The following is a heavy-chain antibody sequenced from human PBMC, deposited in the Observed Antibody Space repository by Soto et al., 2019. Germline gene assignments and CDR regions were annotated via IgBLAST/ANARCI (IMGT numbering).Heavy chain of an antibody. J-gene: IGHJ4*02. Sequence: PGGSLRLSCAASGFTFSSYAMSWVRQAPGKGLEWVSAISGSGGSTYYADSVKGRFTISRDNSKNTLYLQMNSLRAEDTAVYYYAKSHRYFDWLSNFDYWGQGTLVTVSS. CDR1: GFTFSSYA. D-gene: IGHD3-9*01. CDR2: ISGSGGST. V-gene: IGHV3-23*01. CDR3: AKSHRYFDWLSNFDY.